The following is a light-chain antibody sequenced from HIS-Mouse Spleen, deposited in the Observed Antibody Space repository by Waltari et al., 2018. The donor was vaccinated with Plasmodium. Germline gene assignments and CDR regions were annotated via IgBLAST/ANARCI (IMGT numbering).Light chain of an antibody. CDR3: QQYGSSPYT. V-gene: IGKV3-20*01. Sequence: IVLTQSPGTLSLSPGESATLSGRASQSVSSSYLAWYQQKPGQAPRLLIYGASSRATGIPDRFSGSGSGTDFTLTISRLEPEDFAVYYCQQYGSSPYTFGQGTKLEIK. J-gene: IGKJ2*01. CDR1: QSVSSSY. CDR2: GAS.